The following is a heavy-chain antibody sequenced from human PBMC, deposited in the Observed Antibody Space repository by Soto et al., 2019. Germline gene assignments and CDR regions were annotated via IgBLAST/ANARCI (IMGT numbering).Heavy chain of an antibody. Sequence: TLSLTCTVSSGSIISYYWSWIRQPPGKRWEWLGHXYHRGXTSHTQHLKSXXPISVDTXXNQFYLNLSSVTAPDTALYYCARGSYYYDRSGYYQYGGQGTLVTVSS. CDR2: XYHRGXT. V-gene: IGHV4-30-4*08. D-gene: IGHD3-22*01. CDR1: SGSIISYY. CDR3: ARGSYYYDRSGYYQY. J-gene: IGHJ4*02.